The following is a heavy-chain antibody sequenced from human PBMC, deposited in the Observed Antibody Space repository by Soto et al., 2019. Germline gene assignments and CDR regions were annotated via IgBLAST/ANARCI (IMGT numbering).Heavy chain of an antibody. CDR1: GFTFSSYG. J-gene: IGHJ5*02. Sequence: QVQLVESGGGVVQPGRSLRLSCAASGFTFSSYGMHWVRQAPGKGLEWVAVISYDGSNKYYADSVKGRFTISRDNSKNTLYLQMNSLRAEDTAVYYCAKESGTMVRTFDPWGQGTLVTVSS. D-gene: IGHD3-10*01. CDR2: ISYDGSNK. CDR3: AKESGTMVRTFDP. V-gene: IGHV3-30*18.